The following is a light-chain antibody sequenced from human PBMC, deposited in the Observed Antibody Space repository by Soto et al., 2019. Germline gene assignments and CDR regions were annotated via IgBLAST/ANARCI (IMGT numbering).Light chain of an antibody. J-gene: IGLJ2*01. CDR2: DVS. CDR3: SSYTSSRTVV. CDR1: SSDVGTYKY. V-gene: IGLV2-14*03. Sequence: QSVLTQPASVSGSPGQSITISCTGTSSDVGTYKYVSWYQQHPGKAPKLMIYDVSNRTSGVSNRFSGSKSGNTASLTISGLQAEDEADYYCSSYTSSRTVVFGGGTKVTVL.